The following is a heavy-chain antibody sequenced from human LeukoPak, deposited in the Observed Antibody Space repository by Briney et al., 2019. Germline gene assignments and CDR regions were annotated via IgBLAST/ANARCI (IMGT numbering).Heavy chain of an antibody. D-gene: IGHD3-10*01. Sequence: GGSLRLSCAASGFTFSSYGTHWVRQAPGKGLEWVAFIRYDGSNKYYADSVKGRFTISRDNSKNTLYLQMNSLRAEDTAVYYCAKQQDYYGSGGPIDYWGQGTLVTVSS. CDR2: IRYDGSNK. CDR1: GFTFSSYG. V-gene: IGHV3-30*02. J-gene: IGHJ4*02. CDR3: AKQQDYYGSGGPIDY.